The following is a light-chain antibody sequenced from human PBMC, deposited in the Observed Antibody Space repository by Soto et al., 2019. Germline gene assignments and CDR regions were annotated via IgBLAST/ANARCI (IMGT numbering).Light chain of an antibody. CDR3: LLSYGGARV. V-gene: IGLV7-43*01. Sequence: QTVVTQEPSLTASPGGTVTLTCASSTGADTSGYYPNWVQQKPGQAPRALIYSTSNKYSWTPARFSGSLLGGKAALTLSGVQPEDEADYYCLLSYGGARVFGGGTKLTVL. CDR1: TGADTSGYY. J-gene: IGLJ3*02. CDR2: STS.